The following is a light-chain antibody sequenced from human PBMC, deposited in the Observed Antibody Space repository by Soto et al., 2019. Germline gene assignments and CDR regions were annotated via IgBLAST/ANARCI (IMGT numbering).Light chain of an antibody. J-gene: IGKJ3*01. Sequence: DIVMTQSPLSLPVTPGEPASISCRSSQSLLHSNGYNYLDWYLQKPGQSPQLLIYLGYNRASGVPDRFSGSRSGTDFTLKISRVEAEDVGVYYCMQALQTPRTFGPGTKVDIK. CDR3: MQALQTPRT. CDR2: LGY. V-gene: IGKV2-28*01. CDR1: QSLLHSNGYNY.